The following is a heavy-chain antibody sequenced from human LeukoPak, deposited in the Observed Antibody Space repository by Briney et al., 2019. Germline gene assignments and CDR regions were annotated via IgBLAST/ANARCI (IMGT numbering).Heavy chain of an antibody. Sequence: SETLSLTCTVSGGSISSGDYYWSWIRQPPGKGLEWIGYIYYSGSTYYNPSLKSRVTISVDTSKNQFPLKLSSVTAADTAVYYCARGRYCSSTSCYRFYYYMDVWGKGTTVTVSS. CDR2: IYYSGST. CDR1: GGSISSGDYY. D-gene: IGHD2-2*02. V-gene: IGHV4-30-4*08. J-gene: IGHJ6*03. CDR3: ARGRYCSSTSCYRFYYYMDV.